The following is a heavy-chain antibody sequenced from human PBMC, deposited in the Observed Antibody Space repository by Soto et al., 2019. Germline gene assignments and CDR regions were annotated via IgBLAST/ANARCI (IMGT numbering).Heavy chain of an antibody. CDR1: GYTFTNYG. CDR3: ARDSTSPSCLSKSCPRGGWFDP. Sequence: ASVKVSCKASGYTFTNYGISWVRQAPGQELEWMGWINPYNANTRYGQKVQGRVTMTTDTSTSTAYMELTSLRSDDTGVYYCARDSTSPSCLSKSCPRGGWFDPWGQGTLVTVSS. D-gene: IGHD2-15*01. V-gene: IGHV1-18*04. CDR2: INPYNANT. J-gene: IGHJ5*02.